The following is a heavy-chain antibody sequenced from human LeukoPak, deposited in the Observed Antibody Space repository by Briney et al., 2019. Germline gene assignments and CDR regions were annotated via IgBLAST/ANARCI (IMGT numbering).Heavy chain of an antibody. V-gene: IGHV3-23*01. CDR2: ISGSGGST. CDR1: GFTFKSYD. D-gene: IGHD3-22*01. CDR3: AKEYYYDSSGYYFAPFDY. Sequence: GGSLRLSCAASGFTFKSYDMNWVRQAPGKGLEWVSAISGSGGSTYYADSVKGRFTISRDNSKNTLYLQMNSLRAEDTAVYYCAKEYYYDSSGYYFAPFDYWGQGTLVTVSS. J-gene: IGHJ4*02.